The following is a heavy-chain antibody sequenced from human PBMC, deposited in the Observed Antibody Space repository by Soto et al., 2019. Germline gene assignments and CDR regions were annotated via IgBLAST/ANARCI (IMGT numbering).Heavy chain of an antibody. V-gene: IGHV3-23*01. CDR3: AKSQTGSSSGWFDP. CDR2: ISGSGGST. CDR1: GFTFSSYA. D-gene: IGHD6-6*01. J-gene: IGHJ5*02. Sequence: GGSLRLSCAASGFTFSSYAMSWVRQAPGKGPEWVSAISGSGGSTYYADSVKGRFTISRDNSKNTLYLQMNSLRAEDTAVYYCAKSQTGSSSGWFDPWGQGTLVTVSS.